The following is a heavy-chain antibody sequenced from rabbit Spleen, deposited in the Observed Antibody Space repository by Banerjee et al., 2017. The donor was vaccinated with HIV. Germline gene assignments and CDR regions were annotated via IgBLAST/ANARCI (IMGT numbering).Heavy chain of an antibody. CDR2: IDPVFGHT. Sequence: QEQLVESGGGLVQPGGSLKLSCKASGFDFSNYGMSWVRQAPGKGLEWIGYIDPVFGHTYYAIWVNGRFTISSHNAQNTLYLQLKSLTAADTATYFCARGPPYADYTAYGYVYFNLWGPGTLVTVS. D-gene: IGHD6-1*01. V-gene: IGHV1S47*01. CDR1: GFDFSNYG. CDR3: ARGPPYADYTAYGYVYFNL. J-gene: IGHJ4*01.